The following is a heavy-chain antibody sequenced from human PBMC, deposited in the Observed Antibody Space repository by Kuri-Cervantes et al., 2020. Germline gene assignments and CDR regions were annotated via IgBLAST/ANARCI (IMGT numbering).Heavy chain of an antibody. J-gene: IGHJ4*02. Sequence: ASVKVSCKASGYTFTGYYMHWVRQAPGQGLEWMGWINPNSGGTNYAQKFQGRVTMTRDTSISTAYMELSRLRSDDTAVYYCARDYRPSDYDFWGGYYMWLGYYFDYWGQGTLVTVSS. CDR1: GYTFTGYY. CDR2: INPNSGGT. V-gene: IGHV1-2*02. D-gene: IGHD3-3*01. CDR3: ARDYRPSDYDFWGGYYMWLGYYFDY.